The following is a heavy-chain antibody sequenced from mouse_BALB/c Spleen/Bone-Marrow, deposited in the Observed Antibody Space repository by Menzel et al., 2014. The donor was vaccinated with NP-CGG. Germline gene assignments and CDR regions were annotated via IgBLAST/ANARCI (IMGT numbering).Heavy chain of an antibody. D-gene: IGHD1-2*01. J-gene: IGHJ4*01. V-gene: IGHV5-17*02. CDR1: GFTFSSFG. Sequence: EVQLVESGGGLVQPGGSRKLSCAASGFTFSSFGMHWVRQAPEKGLEWVAYISGGSSTIYYADTVKGRFTISRDNPKNTLFLQMTSLRSEDTAMYYCPRGVYGYVKYAMDYWGQGTSVTVSS. CDR3: PRGVYGYVKYAMDY. CDR2: ISGGSSTI.